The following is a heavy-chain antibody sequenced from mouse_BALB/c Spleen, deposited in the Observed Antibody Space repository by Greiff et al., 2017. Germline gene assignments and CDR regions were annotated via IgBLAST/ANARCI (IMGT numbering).Heavy chain of an antibody. Sequence: EVQLQESGPELVKPGASVKMSCKASGYTFTSYVMHWVKQKPGQGLEWIGYINPYNDGTKYNEKFKGKATLTSDKSSSTAYMELSSLTSEDSAGYYCAAKGLYGNFDYWGQGTTLTVSS. D-gene: IGHD2-1*01. V-gene: IGHV1-14*01. CDR3: AAKGLYGNFDY. J-gene: IGHJ2*01. CDR2: INPYNDGT. CDR1: GYTFTSYV.